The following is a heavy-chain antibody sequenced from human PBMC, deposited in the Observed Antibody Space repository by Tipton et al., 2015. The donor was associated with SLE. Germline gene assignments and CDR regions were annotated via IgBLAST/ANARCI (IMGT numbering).Heavy chain of an antibody. V-gene: IGHV3-53*01. J-gene: IGHJ4*02. D-gene: IGHD5-12*01. Sequence: QLVQSGGGLIQPGGSLRLSCAVSGGFFVSSNYMSWVRQAPGKGLEWSSVLFSDGRTFYADSVKGRFTISRDNSKNTLILQMDSLRGDDTAVYYCASLYRGWGQGTLVTVSS. CDR1: GGFFVSSNY. CDR3: ASLYRG. CDR2: LFSDGRT.